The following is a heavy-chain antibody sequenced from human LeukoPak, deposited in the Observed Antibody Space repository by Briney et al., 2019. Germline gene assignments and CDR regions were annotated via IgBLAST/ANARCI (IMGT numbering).Heavy chain of an antibody. Sequence: GGSLRLSCAASGFTFSSYAMHWVRQAPGKGLEWVAVISYDGSNKYYADSVKGRFTTSRDNSKNTLYLQMNSLRAEDTAVYYCARDRGGYCSSTSCYFYWFDPWGQGTLVTVSS. D-gene: IGHD2-2*01. CDR3: ARDRGGYCSSTSCYFYWFDP. CDR2: ISYDGSNK. J-gene: IGHJ5*02. CDR1: GFTFSSYA. V-gene: IGHV3-30*04.